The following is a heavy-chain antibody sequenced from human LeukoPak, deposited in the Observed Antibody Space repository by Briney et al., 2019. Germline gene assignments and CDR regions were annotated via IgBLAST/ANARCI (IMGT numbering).Heavy chain of an antibody. V-gene: IGHV3-7*01. CDR3: ARDPGGSYPPGPDAFDI. Sequence: GGSLRLSCAASGFTFNGYWMSWVRQAPGKGLEWVANIKQDGSEKYYVDSVKGRFTISRDNAKNSLYLQMNSLRAEDTAVYYCARDPGGSYPPGPDAFDIWGQGTMVTVSS. CDR1: GFTFNGYW. CDR2: IKQDGSEK. D-gene: IGHD1-26*01. J-gene: IGHJ3*02.